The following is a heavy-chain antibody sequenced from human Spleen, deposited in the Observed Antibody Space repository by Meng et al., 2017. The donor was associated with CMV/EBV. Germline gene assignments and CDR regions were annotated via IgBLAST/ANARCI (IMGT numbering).Heavy chain of an antibody. CDR1: GFPFINYD. CDR3: ARGGRGGYNWFDP. Sequence: GGSLRLSCAASGFPFINYDMSWVRQAPGKGLEWVSAISGSDGSGSDTKTYYADSVKGRFTISRDNSKNMLHLQMNSLSAEDTAVYYCARGGRGGYNWFDPWGQGTLVTVST. D-gene: IGHD1-26*01. J-gene: IGHJ5*02. CDR2: ISGSDGSGSDTKT. V-gene: IGHV3-23*01.